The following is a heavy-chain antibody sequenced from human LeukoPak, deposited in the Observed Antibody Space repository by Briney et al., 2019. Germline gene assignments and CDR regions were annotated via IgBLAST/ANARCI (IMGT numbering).Heavy chain of an antibody. V-gene: IGHV3-23*01. CDR3: AKELHDFTDYYMDV. Sequence: GGSLRLSCAASGFTFRNHVMTWVRQAPGKGLEWVSGISGSGGSIYYADSVKGRFTISRDNSKNTLYLQMNSLRDEDTAIYYCAKELHDFTDYYMDVWGKGTTVTVSS. J-gene: IGHJ6*03. CDR1: GFTFRNHV. CDR2: ISGSGGSI. D-gene: IGHD3-3*01.